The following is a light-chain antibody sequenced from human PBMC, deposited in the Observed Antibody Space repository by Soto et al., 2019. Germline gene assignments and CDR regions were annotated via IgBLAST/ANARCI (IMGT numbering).Light chain of an antibody. Sequence: EIVMTQSPATLSVSSRERATLSCRASQSVDSNLVWYQQKPGQSPRLLLFRASTRASGSPARFFGSVCGAEFALIISSLQSEDFSVYYCQQYHHWPPITFGQGTRREIK. CDR1: QSVDSN. V-gene: IGKV3-15*01. CDR2: RAS. CDR3: QQYHHWPPIT. J-gene: IGKJ5*01.